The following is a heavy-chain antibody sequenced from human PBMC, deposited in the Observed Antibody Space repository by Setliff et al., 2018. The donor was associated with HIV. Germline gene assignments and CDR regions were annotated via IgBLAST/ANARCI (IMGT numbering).Heavy chain of an antibody. CDR2: IRHDGINE. D-gene: IGHD3-22*01. CDR3: ARAPNFYFDPSGYFLPTDFDY. CDR1: GFTFSSYG. V-gene: IGHV3-30*02. Sequence: GGSLRLSCAASGFTFSSYGMHWVRQAPGKGLEWVTFIRHDGINEDYRDSVKGRLTISRDNAKNTLFLQMNSLRAEETAVYYCARAPNFYFDPSGYFLPTDFDYWGQGTLVTVSS. J-gene: IGHJ4*02.